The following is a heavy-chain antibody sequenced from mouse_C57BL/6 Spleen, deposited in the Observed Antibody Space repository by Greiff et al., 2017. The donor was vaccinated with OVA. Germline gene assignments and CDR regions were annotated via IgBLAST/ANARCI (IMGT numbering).Heavy chain of an antibody. Sequence: EVQLVESGGGLVKPGGSLKLSCAASGFTFSDYGMHWVRQAPEKGLEWVAYISSGSSTIYYADTVKGRFTISRDNAKNTLFLQMTSLRSEDTAMYYCAKDIYYDYGYAMDYWGQGTSVTVSS. V-gene: IGHV5-17*01. CDR3: AKDIYYDYGYAMDY. D-gene: IGHD2-4*01. CDR1: GFTFSDYG. CDR2: ISSGSSTI. J-gene: IGHJ4*01.